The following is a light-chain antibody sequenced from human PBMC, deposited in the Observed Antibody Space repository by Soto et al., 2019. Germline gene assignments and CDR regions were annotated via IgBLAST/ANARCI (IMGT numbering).Light chain of an antibody. V-gene: IGLV1-47*01. CDR3: AAWDDSLSGVV. Sequence: QSVLTQPPSASGTPGQRVTISCSGSSSNIGSNYVYWYQQLPGTAPKLLIYRNNQRPSGVPDRSSGSKSGTSASPAISGLRSEDEADYYCAAWDDSLSGVVFGGGTKLTVL. J-gene: IGLJ2*01. CDR1: SSNIGSNY. CDR2: RNN.